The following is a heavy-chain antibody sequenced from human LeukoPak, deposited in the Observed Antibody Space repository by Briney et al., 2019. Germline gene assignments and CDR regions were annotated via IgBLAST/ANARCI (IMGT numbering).Heavy chain of an antibody. CDR1: GGSISSYY. CDR2: IYTSGST. D-gene: IGHD2-15*01. J-gene: IGHJ6*03. V-gene: IGHV4-4*07. Sequence: PSETLSLTCTVSGGSISSYYWSWIRQPAGKGLEWIGRIYTSGSTNYNLSLKSRVTMSVDTSKNQFSLKLSSVTAADTAVYYCAREGCSGGSCYSYYYYYMDVWGKGTTVTVSS. CDR3: AREGCSGGSCYSYYYYYMDV.